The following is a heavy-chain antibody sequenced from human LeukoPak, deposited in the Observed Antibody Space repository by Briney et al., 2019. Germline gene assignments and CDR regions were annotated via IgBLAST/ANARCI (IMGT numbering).Heavy chain of an antibody. D-gene: IGHD3-22*01. Sequence: GGSLRLSCAASGFSFSDYTMNWVRQAPGKGLEWVSSISSSSTYIYYADSAKGRFTISRDNAKNSLYLQMNSLRAEDAAVYYCARVLDGSGYYLTYYYYGMDVWGQGTTVSVSS. J-gene: IGHJ6*02. CDR3: ARVLDGSGYYLTYYYYGMDV. CDR1: GFSFSDYT. V-gene: IGHV3-21*01. CDR2: ISSSSTYI.